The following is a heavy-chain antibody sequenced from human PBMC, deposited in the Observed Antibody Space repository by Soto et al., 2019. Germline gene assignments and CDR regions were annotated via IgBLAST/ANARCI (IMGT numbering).Heavy chain of an antibody. V-gene: IGHV3-33*01. D-gene: IGHD3-10*01. CDR2: IWYDGSNK. J-gene: IGHJ4*02. CDR3: ARDLFGAEDY. Sequence: QVQLVESGGGVVQPGRSLRLSCAASGFTFSSYGMHWVRQAPGKGLEWVAVIWYDGSNKHYADSVKGRFTISRDNSKNTLYVQMNSLRAEDTAVYYCARDLFGAEDYWGQGTQVTVSS. CDR1: GFTFSSYG.